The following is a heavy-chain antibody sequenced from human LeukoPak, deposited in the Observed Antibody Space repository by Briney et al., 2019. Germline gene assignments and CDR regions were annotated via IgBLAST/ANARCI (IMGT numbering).Heavy chain of an antibody. D-gene: IGHD2-2*02. CDR1: GFTFSSYA. J-gene: IGHJ4*02. V-gene: IGHV3-23*01. Sequence: GGSLRLSCAASGFTFSSYAMSWVRQAPGKGLEWVSAISGSGGSTYYADSVKGRFTISRDNSKNTLYLQMNSLRAEDTAVYYCARGLCSSTGCYNRAGYWGQGTLVTVSS. CDR2: ISGSGGST. CDR3: ARGLCSSTGCYNRAGY.